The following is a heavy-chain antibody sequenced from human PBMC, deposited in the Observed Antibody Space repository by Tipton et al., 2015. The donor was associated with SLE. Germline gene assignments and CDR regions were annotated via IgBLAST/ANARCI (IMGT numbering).Heavy chain of an antibody. Sequence: QLVQSGVEVKKPGASVRVSCKASGYTFTTYGISWVRQAPGQGLEWMGWIDPNSGVSDYAQKFQGRVTMTRDTSISTAYMELSRLKADDTAVYYCVHANWGTNFDSWGQGTLVTVSS. D-gene: IGHD7-27*01. CDR2: IDPNSGVS. CDR1: GYTFTTYG. V-gene: IGHV1-2*02. J-gene: IGHJ4*02. CDR3: VHANWGTNFDS.